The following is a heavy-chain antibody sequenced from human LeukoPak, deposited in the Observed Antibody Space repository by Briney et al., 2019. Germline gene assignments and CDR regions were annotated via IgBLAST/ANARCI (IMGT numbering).Heavy chain of an antibody. CDR1: GYTFTSYY. J-gene: IGHJ4*02. Sequence: ASVKVSCKASGYTFTSYYMHWVRQAPGQGLEWMGIINPSGGSTSYAQKLQGRVTMTRDTSTSTVYMELSRLRSDDTAVFYCARAWISPYYFDYWGQGTLVTVSS. CDR2: INPSGGST. CDR3: ARAWISPYYFDY. V-gene: IGHV1-46*01. D-gene: IGHD5-12*01.